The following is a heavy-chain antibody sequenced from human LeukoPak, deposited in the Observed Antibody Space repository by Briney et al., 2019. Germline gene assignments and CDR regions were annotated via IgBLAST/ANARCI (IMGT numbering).Heavy chain of an antibody. V-gene: IGHV3-43*02. J-gene: IGHJ1*01. CDR2: ISGDGGST. CDR1: GFTFDEYA. CDR3: AKDSSGYYYVFQH. Sequence: GGSLRLSCAASGFTFDEYAMHWVRQAPGKGLEWVSLISGDGGSTYYGDSVKGRFTISRDNSKNSLYLQMNSLGTEDTALYYCAKDSSGYYYVFQHWGQGTLVTVSS. D-gene: IGHD3-22*01.